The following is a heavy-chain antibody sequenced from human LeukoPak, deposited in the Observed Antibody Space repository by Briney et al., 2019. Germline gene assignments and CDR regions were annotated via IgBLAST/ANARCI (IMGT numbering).Heavy chain of an antibody. CDR3: ARWYFGGATPSGY. V-gene: IGHV3-30*02. CDR1: GFTFNNYG. J-gene: IGHJ4*02. D-gene: IGHD1-26*01. Sequence: GGSLRLSCAASGFTFNNYGMHWVLQAPGKGLEWVAFIRYNGNNQYYADSVKGRFTISRDNSKNTLYLQMNSLKGDDTAVYYCARWYFGGATPSGYWGQGTLVTVSS. CDR2: IRYNGNNQ.